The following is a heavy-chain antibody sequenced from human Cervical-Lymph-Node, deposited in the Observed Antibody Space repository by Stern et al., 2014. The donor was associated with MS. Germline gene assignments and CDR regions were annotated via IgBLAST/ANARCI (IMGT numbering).Heavy chain of an antibody. CDR1: GGSLRSYY. CDR3: AREGEYCSGSRCYPFLDY. CDR2: IYQPGRV. D-gene: IGHD2-15*01. V-gene: IGHV4-59*01. J-gene: IGHJ4*02. Sequence: VQLQESGPGLVKPSETLSLTCTVSGGSLRSYYWNWIRQAPGKGLEWLGFIYQPGRVNYNPSLSSRVAMSVDTSKNQFSLTVSSVTAADTAVYYCAREGEYCSGSRCYPFLDYWGQGTLVTVSS.